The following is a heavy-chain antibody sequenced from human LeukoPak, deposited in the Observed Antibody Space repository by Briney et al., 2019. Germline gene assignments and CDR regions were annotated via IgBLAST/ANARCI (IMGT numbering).Heavy chain of an antibody. V-gene: IGHV3-21*04. CDR3: ARGRSSEPFFQH. Sequence: PGGSLRLSCAASGFTFSSYSMNWVRQAPGKGLEWVSSISSSSSYIYYADSVKGRFTISWDNAKNSLYLQMNSLRAEDTAVYYCARGRSSEPFFQHWGQGTLVTVSS. CDR2: ISSSSSYI. CDR1: GFTFSSYS. D-gene: IGHD6-19*01. J-gene: IGHJ1*01.